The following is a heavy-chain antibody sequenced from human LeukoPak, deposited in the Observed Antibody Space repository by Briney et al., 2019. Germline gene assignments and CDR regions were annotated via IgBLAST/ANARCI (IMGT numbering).Heavy chain of an antibody. D-gene: IGHD3-9*01. Sequence: SETLSLTCTVSGGSISSGTYYWSWIRQPAGKGLEWIGRIYTSGSTNYNPSLKTRVTISVDTSKNQFSLQLRSVTAADTAVYYCARDQLGDFDILTGRARNWFDPWGQGTLVTVSS. CDR2: IYTSGST. V-gene: IGHV4-61*02. CDR1: GGSISSGTYY. CDR3: ARDQLGDFDILTGRARNWFDP. J-gene: IGHJ5*02.